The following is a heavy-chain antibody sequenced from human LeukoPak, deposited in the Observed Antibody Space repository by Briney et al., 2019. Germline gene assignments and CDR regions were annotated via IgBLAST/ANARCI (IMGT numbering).Heavy chain of an antibody. CDR2: IYYSGST. J-gene: IGHJ4*02. V-gene: IGHV4-59*12. CDR3: ARARYSSHNTQS. CDR1: GGSISSYY. Sequence: PPETLSLTCTVSGGSISSYYWSWIRQPPGKGLKWIGYIYYSGSTSYSPSLRSRVTISVDTSKNQFSLKLSSVTAADTAVYYCARARYSSHNTQSWGQGTLVTVSS. D-gene: IGHD6-13*01.